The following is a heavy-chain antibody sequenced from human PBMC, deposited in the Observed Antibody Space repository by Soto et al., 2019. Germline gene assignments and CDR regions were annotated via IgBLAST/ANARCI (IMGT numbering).Heavy chain of an antibody. Sequence: QVQLVQSGAEVKKSGASVRISCKASGYTFNRHDINWVRQATGQGPEWIGWMNPNSGNTGYAQKFQCRVTMTRDTSITTSYMDLSSLTSEDTAIYYCAREGLYGSSQDNTFDIWGQGTMVTVSS. J-gene: IGHJ3*02. CDR1: GYTFNRHD. D-gene: IGHD6-19*01. CDR2: MNPNSGNT. CDR3: AREGLYGSSQDNTFDI. V-gene: IGHV1-8*01.